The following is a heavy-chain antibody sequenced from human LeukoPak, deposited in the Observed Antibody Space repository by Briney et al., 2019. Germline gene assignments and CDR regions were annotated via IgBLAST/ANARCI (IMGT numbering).Heavy chain of an antibody. CDR3: ARQPLNNSSGYYFELDY. J-gene: IGHJ4*02. Sequence: SETLSLTCTVSGGSISSYYWSWIRQPPGKGLVWIGYIYYSGSTNYNPSLKSRVTISVDTSKNQFSLKLSSVTAADTAVYYCARQPLNNSSGYYFELDYWGQGTLVTVSS. V-gene: IGHV4-59*08. D-gene: IGHD3-22*01. CDR1: GGSISSYY. CDR2: IYYSGST.